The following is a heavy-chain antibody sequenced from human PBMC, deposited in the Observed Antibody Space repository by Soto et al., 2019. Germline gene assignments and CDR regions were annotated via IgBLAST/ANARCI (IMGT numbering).Heavy chain of an antibody. D-gene: IGHD6-25*01. Sequence: PSETLSLTCTVSGGSITSSSHFWGWVRQPPGKGLEWIGTIYFTGNTYYTPSLKSRLTMSIDTSKNEFSLRLNSVTAADTAVYYCAGQTFTIAAASYGRSNWFDPWGPGTLGTVSS. CDR3: AGQTFTIAAASYGRSNWFDP. CDR1: GGSITSSSHF. V-gene: IGHV4-39*01. CDR2: IYFTGNT. J-gene: IGHJ5*02.